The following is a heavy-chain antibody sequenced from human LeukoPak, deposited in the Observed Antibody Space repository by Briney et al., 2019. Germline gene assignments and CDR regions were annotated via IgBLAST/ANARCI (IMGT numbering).Heavy chain of an antibody. CDR1: GFNFSTYS. CDR3: ARRSAAKDAFDI. D-gene: IGHD6-25*01. V-gene: IGHV3-48*04. Sequence: GGSLRLSCAASGFNFSTYSMNWVRQAPGKGLEWVSYISSSSNTIYYADSVKGRFTISRDNAKNTLYLQMNSLRAEDTAVYYCARRSAAKDAFDIWGQGTMVTVSS. J-gene: IGHJ3*02. CDR2: ISSSSNTI.